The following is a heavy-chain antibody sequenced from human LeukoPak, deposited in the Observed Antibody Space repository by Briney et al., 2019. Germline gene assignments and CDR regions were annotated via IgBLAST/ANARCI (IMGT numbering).Heavy chain of an antibody. Sequence: PSETLSLTCAVYGGSFSGYYWSWIRRPPGKGLEWIGEINHSGSTNYNPSLKSRVTISVDTSKNQFSLKLSSVTAADTAVYYCARGQAVGATWLDRAYFQHWGQGTLVTVSS. CDR3: ARGQAVGATWLDRAYFQH. J-gene: IGHJ1*01. CDR1: GGSFSGYY. CDR2: INHSGST. D-gene: IGHD1-26*01. V-gene: IGHV4-34*01.